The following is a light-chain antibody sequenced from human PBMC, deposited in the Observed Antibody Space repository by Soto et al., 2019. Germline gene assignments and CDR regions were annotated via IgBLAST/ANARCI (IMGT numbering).Light chain of an antibody. CDR1: SSNIGAGYD. J-gene: IGLJ2*01. V-gene: IGLV1-40*01. CDR3: QSFATTLDGVVL. Sequence: QSVLTQPPSMSGAPGQRVTISCTGSSSNIGAGYDVHWYQQHPGTAPKLLIFDNNNRPSGVPGRFSGSKSDTSASLAITRDPAEEEADYYCQSFATTLDGVVLFGGGTTLTVL. CDR2: DNN.